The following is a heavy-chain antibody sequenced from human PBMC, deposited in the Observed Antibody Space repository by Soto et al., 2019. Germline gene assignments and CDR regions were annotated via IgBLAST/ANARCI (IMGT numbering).Heavy chain of an antibody. CDR3: AREARVLTPAAQPSRFDS. D-gene: IGHD2-2*01. CDR1: GYSFMKYG. CDR2: ISPYSGYT. Sequence: ASVKVSCKGFGYSFMKYGINWVRQAPGQGLEWVGWISPYSGYTHSAQKFHGRLTLTTDTAASTAYMELRILRSADTALYYCAREARVLTPAAQPSRFDSWGQGTRVTVSS. V-gene: IGHV1-18*01. J-gene: IGHJ4*02.